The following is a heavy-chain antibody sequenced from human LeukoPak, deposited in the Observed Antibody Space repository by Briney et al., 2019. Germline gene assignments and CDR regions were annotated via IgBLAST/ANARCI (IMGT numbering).Heavy chain of an antibody. D-gene: IGHD3-9*01. CDR1: GYSISSGYY. CDR3: AHITIVPGGAFDL. CDR2: IYHSGST. V-gene: IGHV4-38-2*02. J-gene: IGHJ3*01. Sequence: SETLSLTCTVSGYSISSGYYWGWIRQPPGKGLEWIGSIYHSGSTYSNPSLKSRVTISVDTSKNQFSLNLTSVTAADTAFYYCAHITIVPGGAFDLWGQGTMVTVSS.